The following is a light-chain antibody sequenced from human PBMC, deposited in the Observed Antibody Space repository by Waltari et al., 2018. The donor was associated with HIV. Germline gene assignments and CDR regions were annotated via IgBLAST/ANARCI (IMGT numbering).Light chain of an antibody. J-gene: IGKJ2*01. CDR3: QQNYNLPYT. Sequence: DIQMTQSPASLSASVGDTVPISCRASQDIGCNVNWYQWRSGETPRLPIGAASRLQNGVPARVSGSGYGTHFSLTITGPQPGDFALYVCQQNYNLPYTFGQGTRVEVK. CDR2: AAS. V-gene: IGKV1-39*01. CDR1: QDIGCN.